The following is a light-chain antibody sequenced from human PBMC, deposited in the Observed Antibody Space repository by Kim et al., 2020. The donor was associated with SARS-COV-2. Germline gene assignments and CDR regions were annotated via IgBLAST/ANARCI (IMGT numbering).Light chain of an antibody. Sequence: QSITISCAGTSSDVGGYNLVSWYQQHPGKAPKLMIYEVSKRPSGVSNRFSGSKSGNTASLTISGLQAEDEADYYCCSYAGSSTFVVFGGGTQLTVL. CDR3: CSYAGSSTFVV. J-gene: IGLJ2*01. CDR2: EVS. V-gene: IGLV2-23*02. CDR1: SSDVGGYNL.